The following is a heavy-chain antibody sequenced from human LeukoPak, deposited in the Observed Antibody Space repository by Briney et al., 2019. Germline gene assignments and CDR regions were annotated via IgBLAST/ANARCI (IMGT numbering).Heavy chain of an antibody. CDR3: AKAWAAAGTFAS. CDR1: GFTFSSYA. J-gene: IGHJ4*02. D-gene: IGHD6-13*01. V-gene: IGHV3-23*01. CDR2: IIGSGGDT. Sequence: GGTLRLSCAASGFTFSSYAMSWVRHAPGKGLEWVSTIIGSGGDTYYADSVKGRFTISRDTSKNTLYLQMNSLRAEDTAVYCCAKAWAAAGTFASWGQGTLVTVSS.